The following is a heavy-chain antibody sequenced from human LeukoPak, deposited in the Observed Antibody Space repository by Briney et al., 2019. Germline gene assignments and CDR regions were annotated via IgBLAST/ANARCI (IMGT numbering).Heavy chain of an antibody. CDR1: GFTFRSHA. V-gene: IGHV3-23*01. CDR3: AKDFRIGYSAHFDY. CDR2: IYENGGTT. Sequence: GGSLRLSCVGSGFTFRSHAMSWVRQASEKGLEFVSGIYENGGTTYYADSVKGRFSISRDNSKNTLYLQMDSLRGEGTAVYYCAKDFRIGYSAHFDYWGQGALVTVSS. D-gene: IGHD2-21*01. J-gene: IGHJ4*02.